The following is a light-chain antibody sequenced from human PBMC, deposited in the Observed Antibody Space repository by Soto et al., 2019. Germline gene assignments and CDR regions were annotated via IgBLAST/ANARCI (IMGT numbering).Light chain of an antibody. CDR1: QSVSRSY. J-gene: IGKJ1*01. Sequence: EIVLTQSPGTLSLPTGEGATLSCSASQSVSRSYLAWYQQKPGQAPRLLIYGASNRATGIPDRLSGSASGTEFTLTITRMEPEDSAMYYCQRYDSFRTFGHGTQVDIK. CDR3: QRYDSFRT. V-gene: IGKV3-20*01. CDR2: GAS.